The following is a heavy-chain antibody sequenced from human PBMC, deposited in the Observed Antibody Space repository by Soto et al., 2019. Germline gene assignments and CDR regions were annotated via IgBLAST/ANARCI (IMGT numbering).Heavy chain of an antibody. V-gene: IGHV3-30*18. D-gene: IGHD2-15*01. J-gene: IGHJ4*01. Sequence: QVQLVESGGGVVQPGRSLRLSCAASGFTFSSYGMHWVSQAPGKGLEWLAVISSDGSNKYYADSVKGRFTISRDNSKNTLYLQMNSLRAEDTAVYYCAKDFCSGGSCYDLDYWGHGTLVTVSS. CDR2: ISSDGSNK. CDR1: GFTFSSYG. CDR3: AKDFCSGGSCYDLDY.